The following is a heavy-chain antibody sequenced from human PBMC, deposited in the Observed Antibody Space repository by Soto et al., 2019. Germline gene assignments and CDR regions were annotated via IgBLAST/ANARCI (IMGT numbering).Heavy chain of an antibody. Sequence: SETLSLTCTVSGGSISSGGYYWSWIRQHPGKGLEWIGYIYYSGSTYYNPSLKSRVTISVDTSKNQFSLKLSSVTAADTAVYYCSRVNPLRFDWLPYYYYYMDVWGKGTTVTVSS. CDR3: SRVNPLRFDWLPYYYYYMDV. CDR2: IYYSGST. J-gene: IGHJ6*03. D-gene: IGHD3-9*01. CDR1: GGSISSGGYY. V-gene: IGHV4-31*03.